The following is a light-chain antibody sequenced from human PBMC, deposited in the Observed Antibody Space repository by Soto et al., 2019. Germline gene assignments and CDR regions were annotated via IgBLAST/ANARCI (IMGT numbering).Light chain of an antibody. CDR2: GAS. CDR1: QSISSSY. Sequence: EIVMTQSPVTLSVSPGERATLSCRASQSISSSYLAWYQQRPGQAPRLLIYGASSRATGIPDRFSGSGSGTEFTLTISRLEPEDFAVYYCQQYGSSSWTFGQGTKVDI. V-gene: IGKV3-20*01. CDR3: QQYGSSSWT. J-gene: IGKJ1*01.